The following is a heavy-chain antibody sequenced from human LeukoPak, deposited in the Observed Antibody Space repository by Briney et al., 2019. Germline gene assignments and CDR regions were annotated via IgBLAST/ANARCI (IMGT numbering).Heavy chain of an antibody. D-gene: IGHD2-2*01. CDR3: AKDLPAAYFDY. Sequence: GGSLRLSSAASGFTFSSYGMHWVRQAPGKGLEWVAFIRSDGSKKFYADSVKGRFTISRDNSNNTLYLQMNSLRAEDTAVYYCAKDLPAAYFDYWGQGTLVTVSS. J-gene: IGHJ4*02. V-gene: IGHV3-30*02. CDR2: IRSDGSKK. CDR1: GFTFSSYG.